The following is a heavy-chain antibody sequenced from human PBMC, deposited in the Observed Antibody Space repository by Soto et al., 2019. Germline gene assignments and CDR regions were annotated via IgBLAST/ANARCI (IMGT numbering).Heavy chain of an antibody. V-gene: IGHV1-2*02. Sequence: ASVKVSCKTSGYTFTGHHIHWVRQAPGQGLEWMGWINPISGGTKYREKFQGRVSITRDKSSSTAYMELSSLTSDDSAVYSCAKDGRHCSGGSCPQGHWIQGTLVTVSS. CDR3: AKDGRHCSGGSCPQGH. CDR2: INPISGGT. D-gene: IGHD2-15*01. J-gene: IGHJ4*02. CDR1: GYTFTGHH.